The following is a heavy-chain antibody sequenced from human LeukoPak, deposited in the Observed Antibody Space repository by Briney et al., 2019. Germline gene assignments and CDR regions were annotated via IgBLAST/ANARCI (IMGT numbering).Heavy chain of an antibody. J-gene: IGHJ6*02. V-gene: IGHV3-20*01. CDR1: GFTFDDYG. CDR2: INWNGGST. Sequence: GGSLRLSCAASGFTFDDYGMSWVRQAPGKGLEWVSGINWNGGSTGYADSVKGRFTISRDNAKNSLYLQMNSLRAEDTALYHCARVSSLYCLDVWGQGTTVTVYS. CDR3: ARVSSLYCLDV.